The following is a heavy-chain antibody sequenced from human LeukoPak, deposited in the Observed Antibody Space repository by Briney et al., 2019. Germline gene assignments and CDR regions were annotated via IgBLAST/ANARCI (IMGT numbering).Heavy chain of an antibody. Sequence: PSETLSLTCTVSGYSIRSGYYWGWIRQPPGKGLEWIGNVYHSGSTYYNPSLKSRVTISVDTSRNQFSLTLTSVTAADTAVYYCAAARGMRYYFDYWGQGTLFTVSS. CDR1: GYSIRSGYY. V-gene: IGHV4-38-2*02. CDR2: VYHSGST. J-gene: IGHJ4*02. D-gene: IGHD3-16*01. CDR3: AAARGMRYYFDY.